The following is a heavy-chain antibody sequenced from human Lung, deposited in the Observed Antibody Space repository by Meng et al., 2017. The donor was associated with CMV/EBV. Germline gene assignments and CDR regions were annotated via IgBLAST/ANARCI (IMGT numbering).Heavy chain of an antibody. CDR3: VREIFRVGITYYFDY. J-gene: IGHJ4*02. Sequence: GGSLRLSCAASGFPFSNYYMSWIRLAPGKGLEWISYISGDGSDLFYGDSVRGRFTISRDNAKNSLYLQINSLRVEDTAVYYCVREIFRVGITYYFDYWGQGTLVTVSS. V-gene: IGHV3-11*04. CDR1: GFPFSNYY. CDR2: ISGDGSDL. D-gene: IGHD3-3*01.